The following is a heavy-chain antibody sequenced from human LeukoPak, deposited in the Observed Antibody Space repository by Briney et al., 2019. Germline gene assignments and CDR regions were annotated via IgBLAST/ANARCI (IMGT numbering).Heavy chain of an antibody. CDR2: IFRIGSS. CDR3: ARDSFNSQLAGSNYYYYYYMDV. Sequence: SETLSLTCSVSGFSITTGYYWAWIRQPPGKGLEWIGTIFRIGSSYFNPSLKSRVTISVDTSKNQFSLKLSSVTAADTAVYYCARDSFNSQLAGSNYYYYYYMDVWGKGTTVTVSS. CDR1: GFSITTGYY. D-gene: IGHD1-1*01. J-gene: IGHJ6*03. V-gene: IGHV4-38-2*02.